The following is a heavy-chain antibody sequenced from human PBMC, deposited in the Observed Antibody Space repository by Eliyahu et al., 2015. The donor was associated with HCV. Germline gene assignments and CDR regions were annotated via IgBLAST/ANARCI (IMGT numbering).Heavy chain of an antibody. V-gene: IGHV3-23*01. J-gene: IGHJ4*02. D-gene: IGHD3-22*01. CDR2: ISGGGRST. Sequence: EVQLQESGGDLVQRGGSLRLSCXASXFXFGGHAVTWVRXAPGGGLEWVSTISGGGRSTYYADSVKGRFTVSRDNSQNTLFLQMNGLTAEDTALYFCATGFLQWLFLLENWGQGSLVTVSS. CDR3: ATGFLQWLFLLEN. CDR1: XFXFGGHA.